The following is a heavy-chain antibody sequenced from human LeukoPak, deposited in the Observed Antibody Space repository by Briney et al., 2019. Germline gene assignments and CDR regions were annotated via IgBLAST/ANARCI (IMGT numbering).Heavy chain of an antibody. J-gene: IGHJ4*02. CDR3: ARGRGGTNLRHFDY. CDR1: GYTFTSYD. CDR2: MNPNSGNT. D-gene: IGHD2-15*01. V-gene: IGHV1-8*01. Sequence: ASVNVSCKASGYTFTSYDINWVRQATGQGLEWMGWMNPNSGNTGYAQKFQGRVTMTRNTSISTAYMELSSLRSEDTAVYYCARGRGGTNLRHFDYWGQGTLVTVSS.